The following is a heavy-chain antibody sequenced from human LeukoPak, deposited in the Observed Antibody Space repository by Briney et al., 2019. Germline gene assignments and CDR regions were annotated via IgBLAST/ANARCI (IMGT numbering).Heavy chain of an antibody. V-gene: IGHV3-66*02. Sequence: GGSLRLSCAASGFTVSSNYMSWVRQAPGKGLEWVSVIYSGGSTYYADSVKGRFTISRDNSKNTLYLQMNSLRAEDTAVYYCARDTEYGSGSYYRDYWGQGTPVTVSS. CDR1: GFTVSSNY. D-gene: IGHD3-10*01. J-gene: IGHJ4*02. CDR2: IYSGGST. CDR3: ARDTEYGSGSYYRDY.